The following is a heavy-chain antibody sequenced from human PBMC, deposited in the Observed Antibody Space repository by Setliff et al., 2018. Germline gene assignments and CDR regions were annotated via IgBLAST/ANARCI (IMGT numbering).Heavy chain of an antibody. Sequence: SGPTLVNPTQTLTLTCTFSGFSLSTSGVGVGWIRQPPGKALEWLALIYWDGDEHYTPSLEKRLTITKDTSKNQLVLTVSNMDSMDTATYFCAYRRKMSARYDAFEVWGQGTLVTVSS. CDR3: AYRRKMSARYDAFEV. CDR2: IYWDGDE. D-gene: IGHD2-15*01. V-gene: IGHV2-5*02. CDR1: GFSLSTSGVG. J-gene: IGHJ3*01.